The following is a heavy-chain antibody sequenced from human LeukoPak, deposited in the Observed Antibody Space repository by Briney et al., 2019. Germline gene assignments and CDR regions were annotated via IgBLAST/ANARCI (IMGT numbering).Heavy chain of an antibody. Sequence: GGSLRLSCAASGFTFSSYSMNLVRQAPGKGLEWVSYSSSSSSTIYYADSVKGRFTISRDNAKNSLYLQMNSLRDEDTAVYYCAREKVGYYDSSGYCWGQGTMVTVSS. J-gene: IGHJ3*01. CDR1: GFTFSSYS. CDR3: AREKVGYYDSSGYC. V-gene: IGHV3-48*02. D-gene: IGHD3-22*01. CDR2: SSSSSSTI.